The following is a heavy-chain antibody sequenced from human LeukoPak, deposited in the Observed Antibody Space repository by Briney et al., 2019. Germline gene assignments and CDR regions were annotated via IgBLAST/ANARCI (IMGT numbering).Heavy chain of an antibody. Sequence: GASVKVSCKASGYAFTSYYMHWVRQAPGQGLEWMGVIYPSAGGSTRYTSQFQGRVTMTRDTSTSTVYMELSSLTSEDTAVYYCAREKGFYWGQGTLVTVSS. CDR3: AREKGFY. CDR1: GYAFTSYY. CDR2: IYPSAGGST. J-gene: IGHJ4*02. D-gene: IGHD2-15*01. V-gene: IGHV1-46*01.